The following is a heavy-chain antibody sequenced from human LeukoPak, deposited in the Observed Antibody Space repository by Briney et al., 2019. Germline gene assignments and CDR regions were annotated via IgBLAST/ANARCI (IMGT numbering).Heavy chain of an antibody. CDR1: GFPFSGFW. CDR2: INSDGRST. J-gene: IGHJ3*02. D-gene: IGHD1-26*01. Sequence: PGGSLRLSCAASGFPFSGFWMHWVRLPPGKGLVWVSRINSDGRSTSYADSVKGRFTISRDNAKNTLYLQMNSLRAEDTAVYYCARDFGMVGSTNAFGIWGQGTMVTVSS. CDR3: ARDFGMVGSTNAFGI. V-gene: IGHV3-74*01.